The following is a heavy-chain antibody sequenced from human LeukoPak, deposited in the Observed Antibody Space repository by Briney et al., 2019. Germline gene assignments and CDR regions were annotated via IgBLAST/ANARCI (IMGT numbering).Heavy chain of an antibody. CDR1: GGSISSYY. V-gene: IGHV4-59*08. J-gene: IGHJ4*02. CDR2: IYSSGNT. D-gene: IGHD2-2*02. CDR3: ARRYTASPGERFDY. Sequence: SETLSLTCTVSGGSISSYYWSWIRQPSGKGLEWIGYIYSSGNTNNNPSLNSRVTISLDTSKNQFSLMLRSLTAADTAVYYCARRYTASPGERFDYWGQGTLVTVSS.